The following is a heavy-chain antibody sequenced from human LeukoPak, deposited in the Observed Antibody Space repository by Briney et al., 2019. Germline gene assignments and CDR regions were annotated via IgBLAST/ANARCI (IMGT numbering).Heavy chain of an antibody. Sequence: PGGSLRLSCAASGFSFSSYGMHWVRQAPGKGLEWVAFIRYGGSNKYYADSVKGRFTISRDNSKNTLYLQMNSLRAEDTAVYYCAKDHRMDIVATIRIGGYYFDYWGQGTLVTVSS. CDR2: IRYGGSNK. J-gene: IGHJ4*02. V-gene: IGHV3-30*02. CDR3: AKDHRMDIVATIRIGGYYFDY. D-gene: IGHD5-12*01. CDR1: GFSFSSYG.